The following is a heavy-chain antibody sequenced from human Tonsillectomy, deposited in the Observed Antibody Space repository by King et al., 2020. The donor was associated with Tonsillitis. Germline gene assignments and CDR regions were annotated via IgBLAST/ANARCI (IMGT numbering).Heavy chain of an antibody. V-gene: IGHV3-21*01. Sequence: VQLVESGGGLVKPGGSLRLSCVVSGFTFSSCTLNWVRQAPGKGLEWVSSISGRGTYIYYASSLKGRFTISRDNAKNSVFLQMNSLRAEDTAVYYCARDAVAGTDFDYWGQGTLVTVSS. CDR3: ARDAVAGTDFDY. CDR1: GFTFSSCT. D-gene: IGHD6-19*01. J-gene: IGHJ4*02. CDR2: ISGRGTYI.